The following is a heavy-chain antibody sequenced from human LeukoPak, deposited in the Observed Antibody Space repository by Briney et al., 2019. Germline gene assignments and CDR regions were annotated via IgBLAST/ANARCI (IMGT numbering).Heavy chain of an antibody. CDR3: ARAIHLVGAFDI. CDR1: GFTFSDFW. D-gene: IGHD1-26*01. V-gene: IGHV3-74*01. Sequence: PGGSLRLSCAASGFTFSDFWMHWVRQAPGKGLVWVSRTNNDGSNRGYVGSVKGRFTISRDNAKNTLYLQMNSLRAEDTAVYYCARAIHLVGAFDIWGQGTMVTVSS. J-gene: IGHJ3*02. CDR2: TNNDGSNR.